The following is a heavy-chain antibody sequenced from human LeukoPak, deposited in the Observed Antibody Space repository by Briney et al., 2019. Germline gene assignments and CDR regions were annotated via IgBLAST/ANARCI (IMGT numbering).Heavy chain of an antibody. V-gene: IGHV3-74*01. CDR1: GFTFSSYE. Sequence: GGSLRLSCAASGFTFSSYEMNWVRQAPGKGLVWVSRINSDGSSTNYADSVKGRFTISRDNAKNTLYLQMNSLRAEDTAVYYCARGETYYYHGMDVWGQGTTVTVSS. J-gene: IGHJ6*02. CDR2: INSDGSST. CDR3: ARGETYYYHGMDV.